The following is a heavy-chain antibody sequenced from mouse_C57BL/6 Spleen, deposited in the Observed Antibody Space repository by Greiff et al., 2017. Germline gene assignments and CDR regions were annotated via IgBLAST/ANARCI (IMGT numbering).Heavy chain of an antibody. J-gene: IGHJ1*03. CDR3: AKGLFGSSRYFDV. Sequence: QVQLQQSGAELVRPGTSVKVSCKASGYAFTNYLIEWVKQRPGQGLEWIGVINPGSGGTNYNEKFKGKATLTADKSSSTAYMQLSSLTSEDSAVYFCAKGLFGSSRYFDVWGTGTTVTVSS. D-gene: IGHD1-1*01. CDR2: INPGSGGT. V-gene: IGHV1-54*01. CDR1: GYAFTNYL.